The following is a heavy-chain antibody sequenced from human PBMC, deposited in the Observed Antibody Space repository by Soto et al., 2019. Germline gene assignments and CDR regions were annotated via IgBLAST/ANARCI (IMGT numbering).Heavy chain of an antibody. V-gene: IGHV3-48*02. D-gene: IGHD2-15*01. CDR3: ARDADGNCDL. CDR2: ISIGSSPTI. J-gene: IGHJ5*02. CDR1: GFTFSPYS. Sequence: PGGSLRLSCAASGFTFSPYSFNWVRQAPGKGLEWVSYISIGSSPTIHYANSVKGRFTISRDNAKNSLYLQMNSLRDEDTAVYYCARDADGNCDLWGQGTLVTVSS.